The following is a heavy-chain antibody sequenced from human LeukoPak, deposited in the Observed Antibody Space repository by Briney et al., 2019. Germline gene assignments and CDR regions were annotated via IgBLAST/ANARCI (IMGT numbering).Heavy chain of an antibody. D-gene: IGHD1-26*01. CDR3: ATATGRIVGATGSGFDI. CDR2: FDPEDGET. V-gene: IGHV1-24*01. Sequence: GASVKVSCKVSGYTLTELSMHWVRQAPGKGLEWVGGFDPEDGETIYAQKFQGRVTMTEDTSTDTAYMELSSLRSEDTAVYYCATATGRIVGATGSGFDIWGQGTMVTVSS. J-gene: IGHJ3*02. CDR1: GYTLTELS.